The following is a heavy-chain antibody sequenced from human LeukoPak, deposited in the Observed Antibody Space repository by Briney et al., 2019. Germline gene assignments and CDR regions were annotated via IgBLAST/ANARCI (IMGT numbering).Heavy chain of an antibody. D-gene: IGHD3-10*01. J-gene: IGHJ4*02. CDR2: INPNSGGT. CDR3: ARSVLLWSGGLPYDY. CDR1: GYTFTGYY. Sequence: ASVKVSCKASGYTFTGYYMHWVRQAPGQGLEWMGWINPNSGGTNYAQKFQGRVTMTRDTSISTAYMELSRLRSDDTAVYYCARSVLLWSGGLPYDYWGQGTLVTVSS. V-gene: IGHV1-2*02.